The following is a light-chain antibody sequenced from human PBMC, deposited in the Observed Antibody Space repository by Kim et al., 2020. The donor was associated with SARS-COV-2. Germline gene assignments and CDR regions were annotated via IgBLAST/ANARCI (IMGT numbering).Light chain of an antibody. CDR3: QVWDTDTDDYV. CDR2: YDS. J-gene: IGLJ1*01. Sequence: SYELTQPPSVSVAPGQTARITCGGNNIGGHSVHWYQQKPGQAPVLVIYYDSDRPSGIPERFSGSKAATTATLPISRVEAGDEADYYCQVWDTDTDDYVFGTGTKVTVL. CDR1: NIGGHS. V-gene: IGLV3-21*01.